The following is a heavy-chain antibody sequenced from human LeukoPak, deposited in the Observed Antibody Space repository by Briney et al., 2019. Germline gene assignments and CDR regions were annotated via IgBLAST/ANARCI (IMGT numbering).Heavy chain of an antibody. V-gene: IGHV3-23*01. CDR2: ICGGSAAT. D-gene: IGHD6-19*01. J-gene: IGHJ4*02. CDR3: AREGDRGAEVADYFDY. CDR1: GFTFSIYS. Sequence: PGGSLRLSCAASGFTFSIYSMAWVRQAPGKGLEWVSVICGGSAATFYADSVKGRFTISRDNSKNTMYLQISSLRSEDTAVYYCAREGDRGAEVADYFDYWGQGSLVTVSS.